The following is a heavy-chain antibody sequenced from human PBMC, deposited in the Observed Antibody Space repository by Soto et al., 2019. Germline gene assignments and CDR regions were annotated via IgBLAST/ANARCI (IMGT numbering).Heavy chain of an antibody. D-gene: IGHD6-13*01. Sequence: GGSLRLSCAASGFTLRSYAMHWVRQAPGKGLEYVSAISSNGGSTFYAGSVKGRFTISRDNSKSTLSLQINSLKAEDTAIYYSAKGNGAAGGRGAYFHSWGQGTLVTVSS. V-gene: IGHV3-64*04. J-gene: IGHJ4*02. CDR2: ISSNGGST. CDR1: GFTLRSYA. CDR3: AKGNGAAGGRGAYFHS.